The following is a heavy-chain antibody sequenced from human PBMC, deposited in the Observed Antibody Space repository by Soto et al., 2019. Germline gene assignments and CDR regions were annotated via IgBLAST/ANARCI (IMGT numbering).Heavy chain of an antibody. J-gene: IGHJ6*03. CDR1: GFTFSHYW. D-gene: IGHD2-15*01. CDR2: INSDGSVS. V-gene: IGHV3-74*01. CDR3: ARGDCVGGTCYSLAGSFYYYMDV. Sequence: EVQLVESGGGLVQPGGSLRLSCAPSGFTFSHYWMYWVRQVPGKGLGWVSRINSDGSVSSYADSVKGRLTISRDNVKNTLYLQMDSLRAEDTAVYYCARGDCVGGTCYSLAGSFYYYMDVWGKGTTVTVFS.